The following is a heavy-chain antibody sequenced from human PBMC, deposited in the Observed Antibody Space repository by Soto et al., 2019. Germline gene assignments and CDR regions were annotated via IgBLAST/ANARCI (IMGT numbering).Heavy chain of an antibody. CDR1: GGSFSTYG. CDR3: ARGREENFGVVLINYYGMDV. V-gene: IGHV1-69*01. CDR2: IIPIFAST. Sequence: QLQLVQSGAEVKKPGSSVKVSCKSSGGSFSTYGLSWVRQAPGQGLEWMGGIIPIFASTTYAQKFEGRVTMTADESTYTAYMELRSLRSEDTAIYYGARGREENFGVVLINYYGMDVWGQGTAVTVS. J-gene: IGHJ6*02. D-gene: IGHD3-3*01.